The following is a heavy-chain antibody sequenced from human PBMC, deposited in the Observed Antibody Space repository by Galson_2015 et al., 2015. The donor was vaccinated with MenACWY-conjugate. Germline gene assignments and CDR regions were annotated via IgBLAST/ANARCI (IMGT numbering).Heavy chain of an antibody. CDR3: AKVAGYCSDNYGMDV. V-gene: IGHV3-7*03. Sequence: MSWVRQAPGKGLEWVANIRGDGSEKFYVDSVKGRFTISRDNAKNSLYLQLNSLRAEDTAVYYCAKVAGYCSDNYGMDVWGQGTTVTVSS. J-gene: IGHJ6*02. D-gene: IGHD2-15*01. CDR2: IRGDGSEK.